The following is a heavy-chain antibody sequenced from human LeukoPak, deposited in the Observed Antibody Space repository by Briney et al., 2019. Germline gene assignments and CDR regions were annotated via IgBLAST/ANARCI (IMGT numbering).Heavy chain of an antibody. D-gene: IGHD1-20*01. CDR3: AGVNWYGGGSAILGFGY. V-gene: IGHV1-8*01. J-gene: IGHJ4*02. CDR2: MNPSSGNI. CDR1: GYTLTSYD. Sequence: GASVKLSCKASGYTLTSYDINWVRHANGPGHEWMGWMNPSSGNIGNTQKSQCRVSMTSNTSIRTASLKLNSLSSEDTAVYYYAGVNWYGGGSAILGFGYWGQGTLVTVSS.